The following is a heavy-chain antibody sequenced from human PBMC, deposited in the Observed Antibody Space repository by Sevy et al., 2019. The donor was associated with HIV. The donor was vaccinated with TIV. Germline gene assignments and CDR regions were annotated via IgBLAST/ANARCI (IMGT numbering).Heavy chain of an antibody. D-gene: IGHD6-19*01. J-gene: IGHJ4*02. CDR2: IKQDGSEK. CDR1: GFTFSSYW. CDR3: ARTIAVAGTGTFDY. Sequence: GGSLRLSCAASGFTFSSYWMSWVRQAPGKGLEWVANIKQDGSEKYYVDSVKGRFTISRDNAKNSLYLQMNSLRAEDTAAYYCARTIAVAGTGTFDYWGQGTLVTVSS. V-gene: IGHV3-7*01.